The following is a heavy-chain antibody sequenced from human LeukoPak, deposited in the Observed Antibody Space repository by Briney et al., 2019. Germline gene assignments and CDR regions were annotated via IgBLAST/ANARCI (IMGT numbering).Heavy chain of an antibody. J-gene: IGHJ6*03. Sequence: PGGSLRLSCAASGFTFRNAWMSWVRQAPGKGLEWVGHIKSKTDGGTTDYAAPVKGRFTISRDDSKNTLYLQMNSLKTEDTAVYYCSHGRSGYDSYYYYYYMEVWGKGTTVTVYS. D-gene: IGHD5-12*01. CDR1: GFTFRNAW. V-gene: IGHV3-15*01. CDR3: SHGRSGYDSYYYYYYMEV. CDR2: IKSKTDGGTT.